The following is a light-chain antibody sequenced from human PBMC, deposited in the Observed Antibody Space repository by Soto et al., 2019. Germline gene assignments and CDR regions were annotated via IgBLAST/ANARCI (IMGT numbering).Light chain of an antibody. CDR2: DVT. CDR3: SSHTRISTYV. J-gene: IGLJ1*01. V-gene: IGLV2-14*01. CDR1: SSAVGGYNF. Sequence: QPGLTHPAPGSGSPGHRIPIPSTGTSSAVGGYNFVSWYQQHPDKAPKLMIYDVTNRPSGVSNRFSGSKSGNTASLTISGLQAEDETDYYCSSHTRISTYVFGTGTKVTVL.